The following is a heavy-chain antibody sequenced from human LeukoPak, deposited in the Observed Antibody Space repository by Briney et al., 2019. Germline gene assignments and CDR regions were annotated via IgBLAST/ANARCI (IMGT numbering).Heavy chain of an antibody. D-gene: IGHD3-22*01. V-gene: IGHV4-59*01. J-gene: IGHJ4*02. CDR1: AVSISGSY. Sequence: SETLFLTCTVSAVSISGSYWTWIRQSPGQGLEWIGHIYYSGSTNYNPSLKSRVTISVDTSKKQFSLKLRSVTAADTAVYYCARAKVTYYYDGSGYYYFDTWGQGTLVTVSS. CDR3: ARAKVTYYYDGSGYYYFDT. CDR2: IYYSGST.